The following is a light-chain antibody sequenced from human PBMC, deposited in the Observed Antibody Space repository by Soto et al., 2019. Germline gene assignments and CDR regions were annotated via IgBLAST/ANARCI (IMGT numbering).Light chain of an antibody. CDR2: DVS. CDR1: QSVGNS. V-gene: IGKV3-11*01. J-gene: IGKJ3*01. Sequence: EIVLTQSPASLSLSPGERASLSCRASQSVGNSLAWYQHKPGQAPRLLIYDVSNRATGIPARFSGSGSGTDLTLTISSLEPEDFAAYYCQQCVIWPLFTFGPGTKVDIK. CDR3: QQCVIWPLFT.